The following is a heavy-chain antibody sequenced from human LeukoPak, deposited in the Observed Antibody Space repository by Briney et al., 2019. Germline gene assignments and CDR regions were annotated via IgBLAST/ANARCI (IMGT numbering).Heavy chain of an antibody. V-gene: IGHV3-7*01. D-gene: IGHD4-17*01. J-gene: IGHJ4*02. CDR2: IKQDGSQ. Sequence: PGGSLRLSCAASGFTFSRHWMSWVRQAPGKGLEWVANIKQDGSQDYVDSVKGQFIISRDNAKNSLYLQMNSLRAEDTAVYSCARGPDYGARLDYFDYWGQGTLVTVSS. CDR1: GFTFSRHW. CDR3: ARGPDYGARLDYFDY.